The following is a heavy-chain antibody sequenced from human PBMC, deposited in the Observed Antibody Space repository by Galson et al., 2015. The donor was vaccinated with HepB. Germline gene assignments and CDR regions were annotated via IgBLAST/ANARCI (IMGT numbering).Heavy chain of an antibody. J-gene: IGHJ4*02. CDR2: ITPSGDNT. Sequence: PRLSCAASGFTFRNYAMSWVRQAPGKGLEWVSAITPSGDNTYSADSMKGRFFISRDNSQNTLFLQMNSLRADDTAIYFCAKVFPEKTDGWYRQALYYFDSWGQGTRVTVSS. D-gene: IGHD6-19*01. V-gene: IGHV3-23*01. CDR3: AKVFPEKTDGWYRQALYYFDS. CDR1: GFTFRNYA.